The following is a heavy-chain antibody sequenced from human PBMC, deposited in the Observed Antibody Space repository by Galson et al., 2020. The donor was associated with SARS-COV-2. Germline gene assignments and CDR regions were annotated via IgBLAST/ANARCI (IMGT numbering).Heavy chain of an antibody. CDR2: IKQDGSEK. V-gene: IGHV3-7*04. J-gene: IGHJ4*02. Sequence: GGSLRLSCAASGFTFSSYWMSWVRQAPGKGLEWVANIKQDGSEKYYVDSVKGRFTISRDNAKNSLYLQMNSLRAEDTAVYYCARDHRSSTTYDFWSGYPGGVTHWGQGTLVTVSS. D-gene: IGHD3-3*01. CDR1: GFTFSSYW. CDR3: ARDHRSSTTYDFWSGYPGGVTH.